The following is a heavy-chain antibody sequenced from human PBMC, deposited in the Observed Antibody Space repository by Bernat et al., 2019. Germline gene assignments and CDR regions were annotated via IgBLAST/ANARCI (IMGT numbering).Heavy chain of an antibody. Sequence: QVTLRESGPAVVKPTQALTLTCTFSGFSLTTSEVCVSWIRQPPGKALEWLARIDWDDDEYYSTSLRTRLTISKDTSKNQVVLTMTNMDPVDTATYYCARMLSCSDWYDFWGQGTLVTVSS. CDR3: ARMLSCSDWYDF. CDR2: IDWDDDE. CDR1: GFSLTTSEVC. D-gene: IGHD3-3*01. J-gene: IGHJ4*02. V-gene: IGHV2-70*15.